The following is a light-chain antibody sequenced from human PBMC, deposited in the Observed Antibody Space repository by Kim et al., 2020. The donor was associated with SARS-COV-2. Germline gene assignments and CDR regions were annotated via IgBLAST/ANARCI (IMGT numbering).Light chain of an antibody. Sequence: EIVLTQSPGTLSLSPGERATLSCRASQSVSSTYLAWYQQKPGQAPRLLICGASSRATGVPDRFGGGGSGTDSTITISSLEPEDCAVYYCQQNSSSPLTFGGGTTV. CDR2: GAS. CDR3: QQNSSSPLT. CDR1: QSVSSTY. V-gene: IGKV3-20*01. J-gene: IGKJ4*01.